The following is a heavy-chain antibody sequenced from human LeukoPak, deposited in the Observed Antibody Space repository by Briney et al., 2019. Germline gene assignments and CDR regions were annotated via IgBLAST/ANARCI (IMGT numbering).Heavy chain of an antibody. J-gene: IGHJ5*02. V-gene: IGHV4-38-2*02. D-gene: IGHD6-19*01. Sequence: RASETLSLTCAVSGYSISSGYYWGWIRQPPGKGLEWIGSIYHSGSTYYNPSLKSRVTISVDTSKNQFSLKLSSVTAADTAVYYCARDGYSSGWYRGGWFDPWGQRTLVTVSS. CDR1: GYSISSGYY. CDR3: ARDGYSSGWYRGGWFDP. CDR2: IYHSGST.